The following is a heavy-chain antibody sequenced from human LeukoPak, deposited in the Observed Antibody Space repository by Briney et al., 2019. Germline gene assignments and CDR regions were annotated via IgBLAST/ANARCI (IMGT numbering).Heavy chain of an antibody. V-gene: IGHV3-48*01. D-gene: IGHD6-13*01. CDR2: ISSSSSTI. CDR1: GFTFSSYS. CDR3: ARGSGAAAGPYYCYGMDV. Sequence: GGSLRLSCAASGFTFSSYSMNWVRQAPGKGLEWVSYISSSSSTIYYADSVKGRFTISRDNAKNSLYLQMNSLRAEDTAVYYCARGSGAAAGPYYCYGMDVWGQGTTVTVS. J-gene: IGHJ6*02.